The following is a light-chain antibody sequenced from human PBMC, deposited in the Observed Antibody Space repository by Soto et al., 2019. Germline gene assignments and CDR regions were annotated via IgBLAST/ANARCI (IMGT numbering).Light chain of an antibody. Sequence: DIQMTQSPSSLSASVGDRVTITCQASQDISNYLNWYQQKPGKAPQLLIYDASNLETGVPSRFSGSGSGTDVTFTITSLQPEDIATDYCQQYDNLPITFGQGTRREIK. CDR3: QQYDNLPIT. J-gene: IGKJ5*01. CDR1: QDISNY. CDR2: DAS. V-gene: IGKV1-33*01.